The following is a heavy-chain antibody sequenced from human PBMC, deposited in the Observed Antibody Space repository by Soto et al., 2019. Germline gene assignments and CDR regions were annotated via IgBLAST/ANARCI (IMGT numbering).Heavy chain of an antibody. CDR3: VKDRGTRIRGPFDY. D-gene: IGHD1-1*01. Sequence: SLRLSCSASGFTFRSYAMHWVRQAPGKGLEYVSAISGNGDSTYYADSVKDRFTISRDNSKNTLYLQMSSLRPEDTAVYYCVKDRGTRIRGPFDYWGQGTLVTVSS. V-gene: IGHV3-64D*06. CDR1: GFTFRSYA. J-gene: IGHJ4*02. CDR2: ISGNGDST.